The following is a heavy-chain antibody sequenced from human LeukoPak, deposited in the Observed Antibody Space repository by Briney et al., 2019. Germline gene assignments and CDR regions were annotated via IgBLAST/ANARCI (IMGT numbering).Heavy chain of an antibody. V-gene: IGHV3-23*01. D-gene: IGHD3-22*01. CDR2: ISGSGGST. CDR1: GFTFSSYA. CDR3: AKILTGTSGYPSDY. Sequence: PGGSLRLSCAASGFTFSSYAMSWVRQAPGKGLEWVSAISGSGGSTYYADSVKGRFTISRDNSKNTLYLQMNSLRAEDTAVYYCAKILTGTSGYPSDYWGQGTLVTVSS. J-gene: IGHJ4*02.